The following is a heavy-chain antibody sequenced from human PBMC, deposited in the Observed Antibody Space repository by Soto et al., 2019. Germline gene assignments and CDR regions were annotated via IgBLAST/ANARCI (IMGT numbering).Heavy chain of an antibody. V-gene: IGHV3-30*18. J-gene: IGHJ4*02. D-gene: IGHD3-3*01. CDR3: AKNGGGYDFWSGNLRPFCEF. Sequence: QVQLVESGGGVVQPGRSRRLSCAVSGFTFRNYGMHWVRQAPGKGLEWVAVISHDGNYKYYADSVKGRFTISGDNSKNTXYXXMDSLRLEDTAVYYCAKNGGGYDFWSGNLRPFCEFWGQGTLVTVSS. CDR1: GFTFRNYG. CDR2: ISHDGNYK.